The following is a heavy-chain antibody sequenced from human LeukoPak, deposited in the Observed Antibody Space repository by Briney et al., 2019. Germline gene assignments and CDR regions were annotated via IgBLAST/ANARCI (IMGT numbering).Heavy chain of an antibody. CDR1: GFTFSDYY. Sequence: AGRSLRLSCAASGFTFSDYYMSWIRQAPGKGLEWVAVISYDGSNKYYADSVKGRFTISRDNSKNTLYLQMNSLRAEDTAVYYCAREYDYVWGSYRSVSYYFDYWGQGTLVTVSS. D-gene: IGHD3-16*02. CDR3: AREYDYVWGSYRSVSYYFDY. CDR2: ISYDGSNK. V-gene: IGHV3-30-3*01. J-gene: IGHJ4*02.